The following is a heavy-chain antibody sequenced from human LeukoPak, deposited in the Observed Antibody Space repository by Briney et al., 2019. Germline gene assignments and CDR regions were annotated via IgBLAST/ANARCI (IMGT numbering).Heavy chain of an antibody. J-gene: IGHJ4*02. CDR2: ISSSSSTI. CDR1: GFTFSSYS. D-gene: IGHD5-24*01. V-gene: IGHV3-48*01. Sequence: GGSQRLSCAASGFTFSSYSMNWVRQAPGKGLEWVSYISSSSSTIYYADSVKGRFTISRDNAKNSLYLQMNSLRAEDTAVYYCASRGRRDGYIYWGQGTLVTVSS. CDR3: ASRGRRDGYIY.